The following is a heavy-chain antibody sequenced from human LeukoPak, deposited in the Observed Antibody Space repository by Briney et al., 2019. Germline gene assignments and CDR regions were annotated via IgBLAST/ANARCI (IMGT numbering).Heavy chain of an antibody. J-gene: IGHJ4*02. Sequence: GGSLRLSCAASGFTFSNYGMSWVRQAPGKGLEWVSAITGSGGNTYYADSVKGRFTISRDNSKNTLYLQMYSLRAEDTAVYYCAKWGDYDVLTGYYVSDYWGQGTLVTVSS. V-gene: IGHV3-23*01. D-gene: IGHD3-9*01. CDR2: ITGSGGNT. CDR1: GFTFSNYG. CDR3: AKWGDYDVLTGYYVSDY.